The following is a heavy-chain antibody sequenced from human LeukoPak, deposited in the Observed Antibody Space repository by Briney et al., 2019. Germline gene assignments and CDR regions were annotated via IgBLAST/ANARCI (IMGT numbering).Heavy chain of an antibody. CDR3: ARLYPYGALDY. Sequence: GSLRLSCAASGFTFSSYAMSWVRQPPGKGLEWIGSIYYSGSTYYNPSLKSRVTISVDTSKNQFSLKLSSVTAADTAVYYCARLYPYGALDYWGQGTLVTVSS. V-gene: IGHV4-39*01. CDR2: IYYSGST. CDR1: GFTFSSYA. D-gene: IGHD4/OR15-4a*01. J-gene: IGHJ4*02.